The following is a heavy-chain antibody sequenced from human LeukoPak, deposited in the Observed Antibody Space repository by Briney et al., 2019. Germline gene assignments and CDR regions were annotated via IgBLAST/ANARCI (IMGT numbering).Heavy chain of an antibody. CDR1: GFTFSSYW. V-gene: IGHV3-74*01. J-gene: IGHJ4*02. Sequence: GGSLRLSCAASGFTFSSYWMHWVRQAPGKGLVWVSRINSDGSSTSYADSVKGRFTISRDNAKNTLYLQMNSLRAEDAAVYYCARVGGRLYYFDYWGQGTLVTVSS. CDR2: INSDGSST. CDR3: ARVGGRLYYFDY. D-gene: IGHD2-15*01.